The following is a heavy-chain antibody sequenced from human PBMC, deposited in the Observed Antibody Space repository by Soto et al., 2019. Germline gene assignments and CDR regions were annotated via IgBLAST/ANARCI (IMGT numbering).Heavy chain of an antibody. J-gene: IGHJ5*02. CDR3: AADLGPAYDSNNWFDP. D-gene: IGHD2-21*01. V-gene: IGHV3-15*07. Sequence: EVQLVESGGDLVKPGGSLRLSCAASGFIFSHAWFHWVRQPPGKGLELVARVKNNGGATDYAPSVQGRFTISRDDSKDMVYLQMSSLTSEDTAIYYCAADLGPAYDSNNWFDPWGQGTLVTVSS. CDR1: GFIFSHAW. CDR2: VKNNGGAT.